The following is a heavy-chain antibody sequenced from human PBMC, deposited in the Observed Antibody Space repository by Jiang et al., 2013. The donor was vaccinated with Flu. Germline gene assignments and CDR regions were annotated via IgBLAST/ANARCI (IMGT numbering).Heavy chain of an antibody. J-gene: IGHJ4*02. D-gene: IGHD6-19*01. CDR3: ARHSHSSGWYARGGWFDY. CDR1: SISSGGYY. CDR2: IYYSGST. Sequence: SISSGGYYWSWIRQHPGKGLEWIGYIYYSGSTYYNPSLKSRVTISVDTSKNQFSLKLSSVTAADTAVYYCARHSHSSGWYARGGWFDYWGQGTLVTVSS. V-gene: IGHV4-31*02.